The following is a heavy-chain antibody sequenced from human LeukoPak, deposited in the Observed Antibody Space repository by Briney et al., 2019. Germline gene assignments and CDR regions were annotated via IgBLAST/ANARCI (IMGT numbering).Heavy chain of an antibody. J-gene: IGHJ4*02. V-gene: IGHV3-23*01. CDR3: AKVAAIWELLPYFDY. CDR2: ISGSGGST. D-gene: IGHD1-26*01. Sequence: SGGSLRLSCAPSGFTFSSYWMSWVRQAPGKGLEWVSAISGSGGSTYYADSVKGRFTISRDNSKNTLYLQMNSLRAEDTAVYYCAKVAAIWELLPYFDYWGQGTLVTVSS. CDR1: GFTFSSYW.